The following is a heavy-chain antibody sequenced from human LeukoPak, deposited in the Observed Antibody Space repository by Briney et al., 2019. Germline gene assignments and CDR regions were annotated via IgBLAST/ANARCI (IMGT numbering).Heavy chain of an antibody. CDR1: GGTFRGYA. J-gene: IGHJ4*02. D-gene: IGHD2-15*01. CDR3: GSWGSGFCNGAGCLARADY. Sequence: SVKVSCKASGGTFRGYAINWLRQAPRQRLEWMGGIIPVFARANNAQKFQGRVTITTDESTSTAYMELSSLSSDDTAVYYCGSWGSGFCNGAGCLARADYWGQGTLVTVSS. V-gene: IGHV1-69*05. CDR2: IIPVFARA.